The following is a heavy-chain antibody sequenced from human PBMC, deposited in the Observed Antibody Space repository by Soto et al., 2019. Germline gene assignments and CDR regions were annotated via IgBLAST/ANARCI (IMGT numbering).Heavy chain of an antibody. V-gene: IGHV3-23*01. CDR2: ISGSGGST. CDR1: GFTFSSYA. D-gene: IGHD1-7*01. Sequence: GGSLRLSCAASGFTFSSYAMSWVRQAPGKGLEWVSAISGSGGSTYYADSVKGRFTISRDNSKNTLYLQMNSLRAEDTAVYYCAKGGNMYNWNYFGWFDPWGQGTLVTVSS. J-gene: IGHJ5*02. CDR3: AKGGNMYNWNYFGWFDP.